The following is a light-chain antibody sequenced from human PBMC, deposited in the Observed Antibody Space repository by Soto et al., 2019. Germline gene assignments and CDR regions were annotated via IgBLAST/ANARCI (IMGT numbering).Light chain of an antibody. CDR1: QSISIY. V-gene: IGKV1-39*01. CDR2: AAS. CDR3: QQSYSHPRT. Sequence: DIQMTQSPSSLSTSVGDRVTITCRASQSISIYLNCYQQRPGKAPKLLIYAASSLQSGVPSRFSGSGSGTDFTLTISTLQPEDFATYYCQQSYSHPRTFGQGTKVEIK. J-gene: IGKJ1*01.